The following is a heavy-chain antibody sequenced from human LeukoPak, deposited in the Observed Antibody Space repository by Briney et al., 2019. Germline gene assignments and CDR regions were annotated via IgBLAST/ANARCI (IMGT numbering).Heavy chain of an antibody. CDR2: IKQDGSEK. CDR3: ARTYYGSGSPTNSPFDY. Sequence: GGSLRLSCAASGFIVSSYWMSWVRQAPGKGLEWVANIKQDGSEKYYVDSVKGRFTISRDNAKNSLYLQMNSLRAEDTAVYYCARTYYGSGSPTNSPFDYWGQGTLVTVSS. CDR1: GFIVSSYW. D-gene: IGHD3-10*01. J-gene: IGHJ4*02. V-gene: IGHV3-7*01.